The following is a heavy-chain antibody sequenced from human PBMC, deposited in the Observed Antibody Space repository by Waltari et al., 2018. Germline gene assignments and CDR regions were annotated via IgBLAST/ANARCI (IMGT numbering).Heavy chain of an antibody. Sequence: EVQLVESGGGLVQPGGSLRLSCAASGFTFSSYDMHWVRQATGKGLEWVSAIGTAGDTYYPGSVKGRFTISRENAKNSWYLQMNSLRAGDTAVYYCARSPSIVGATPYFDYWGQGTLVTVSS. J-gene: IGHJ4*02. CDR1: GFTFSSYD. CDR2: IGTAGDT. D-gene: IGHD1-26*01. V-gene: IGHV3-13*01. CDR3: ARSPSIVGATPYFDY.